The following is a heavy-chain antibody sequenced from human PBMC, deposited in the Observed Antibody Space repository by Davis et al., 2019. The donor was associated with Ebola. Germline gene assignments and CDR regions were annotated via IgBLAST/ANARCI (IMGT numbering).Heavy chain of an antibody. V-gene: IGHV3-23*01. CDR2: ISGSGGST. Sequence: PGGSLRLSCAASGFTFSSYAMSWVRQAPGKGLEWVSAISGSGGSTYYADSVKGRFTISRDNSKNTLYLQMNSLRAEDTAVYYCAKETLGVAGNGGAFDYWGQGTLVTVSS. D-gene: IGHD6-19*01. J-gene: IGHJ4*02. CDR1: GFTFSSYA. CDR3: AKETLGVAGNGGAFDY.